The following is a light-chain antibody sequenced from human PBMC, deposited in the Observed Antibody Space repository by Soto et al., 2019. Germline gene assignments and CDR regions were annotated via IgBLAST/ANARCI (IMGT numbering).Light chain of an antibody. CDR2: DDN. J-gene: IGLJ1*01. V-gene: IGLV1-51*01. CDR3: GSWDSSLSAYV. Sequence: QGVLTQPPSLAAGPGQKVAISCSGSSSNIGGNSVSWYQQLPGTAPKLLIYDDNKRPSGIPDRFSGSKSGTSATLGITGFQTGDEADYYCGSWDSSLSAYVFGTGTKVTVL. CDR1: SSNIGGNS.